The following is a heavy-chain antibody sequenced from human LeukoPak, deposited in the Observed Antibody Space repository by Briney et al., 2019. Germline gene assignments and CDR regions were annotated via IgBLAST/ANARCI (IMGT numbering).Heavy chain of an antibody. V-gene: IGHV1-24*01. D-gene: IGHD5-12*01. CDR1: GYTLTELS. J-gene: IGHJ4*02. CDR2: FDLGDGET. Sequence: ASVKVSCKVSGYTLTELSTHWARQAPGKGLEWMGGFDLGDGETIFAQKFQGRVTMTEDTSTDTAYMELRSLTSEDTAVYYCAAGDPWHLLDYWGQGTLVTVSS. CDR3: AAGDPWHLLDY.